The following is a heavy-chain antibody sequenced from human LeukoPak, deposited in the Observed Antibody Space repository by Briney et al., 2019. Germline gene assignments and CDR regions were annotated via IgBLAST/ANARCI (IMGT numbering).Heavy chain of an antibody. CDR3: ARPVLKGYDNCGY. V-gene: IGHV1-2*06. Sequence: AAVKVSCKASGYTFTGYYMHWVRQAPGQGLEWMGRINPNSGGTNYAQKFQGRVTMTRDTSISTAYMELSRLRSDDTAVYYCARPVLKGYDNCGYWGQGTLVTVSS. J-gene: IGHJ4*02. D-gene: IGHD1-20*01. CDR1: GYTFTGYY. CDR2: INPNSGGT.